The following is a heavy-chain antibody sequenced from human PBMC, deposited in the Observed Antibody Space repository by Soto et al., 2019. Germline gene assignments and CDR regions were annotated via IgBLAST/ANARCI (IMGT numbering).Heavy chain of an antibody. CDR2: IYYSGST. V-gene: IGHV4-39*07. CDR1: GGSISSYY. CDR3: ARDVINSRMDV. D-gene: IGHD2-15*01. Sequence: SETLSLTCTVSGGSISSYYWGWIRQPPGKGLEWIGSIYYSGSTHYNPSLKSRVTISVDTSQNQFSLKLSSVTAADTAVYYCARDVINSRMDVWGQGTTVTVSS. J-gene: IGHJ6*02.